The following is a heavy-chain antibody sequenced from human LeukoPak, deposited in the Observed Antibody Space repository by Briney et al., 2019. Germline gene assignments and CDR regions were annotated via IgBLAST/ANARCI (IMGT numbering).Heavy chain of an antibody. CDR1: GYTFIGYY. Sequence: ASVKVSCKASGYTFIGYYMHWVRQAPGQGLEWMGWINPNSGGTNYAQKFQGRVTMTRNTSISTAYMELSSLRSEDTAVYYYARVGYDILTGYYLFDYWGQGTLVTVSS. CDR2: INPNSGGT. V-gene: IGHV1-2*02. D-gene: IGHD3-9*01. J-gene: IGHJ4*02. CDR3: ARVGYDILTGYYLFDY.